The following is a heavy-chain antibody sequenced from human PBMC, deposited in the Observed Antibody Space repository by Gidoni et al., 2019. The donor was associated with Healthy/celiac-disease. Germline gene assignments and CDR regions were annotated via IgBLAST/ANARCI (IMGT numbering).Heavy chain of an antibody. CDR2: IKQDGSEK. CDR1: AFTFSSYW. V-gene: IGHV3-7*03. CDR3: ARGGIPFYYYYGMDV. Sequence: EVQLVESGGGLVQPGGSLRPSCAASAFTFSSYWMSWVRQAPGKGLEWVANIKQDGSEKYYVDSVKGRFTISRDNAKNSLYLQMNSLRAEDTAVYYCARGGIPFYYYYGMDVWGQGTTVTVSS. J-gene: IGHJ6*02.